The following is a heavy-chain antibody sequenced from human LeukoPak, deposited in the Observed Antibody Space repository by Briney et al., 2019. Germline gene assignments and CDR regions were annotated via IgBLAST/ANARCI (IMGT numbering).Heavy chain of an antibody. V-gene: IGHV3-30*01. CDR2: ISDDGRKK. J-gene: IGHJ4*02. CDR1: GFTFSRYS. Sequence: GTSLRLSCAASGFTFSRYSMHWVRQAPGKGLEWVAVISDDGRKKYHVDSVKGRLTTSRDNTKNTLNLQMNSLRPEDTAVYYCARSHLTGDGGTYYFDYWGQGTLVTVSS. CDR3: ARSHLTGDGGTYYFDY. D-gene: IGHD4-23*01.